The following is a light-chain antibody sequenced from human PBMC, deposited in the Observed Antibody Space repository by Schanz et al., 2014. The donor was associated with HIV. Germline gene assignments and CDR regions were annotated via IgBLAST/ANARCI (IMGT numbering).Light chain of an antibody. V-gene: IGKV3-20*01. J-gene: IGKJ4*01. CDR3: QYFGNSGGT. Sequence: IVMTQSPATLSLSPGERATLSCRASQSVSSNLAWYQQKSGQAPRLVIYATSTRAAGIPDRFSGTGSGTDFTLTISRLEPEDFAVYFCQYFGNSGGTFGGGTKVEIK. CDR2: ATS. CDR1: QSVSSN.